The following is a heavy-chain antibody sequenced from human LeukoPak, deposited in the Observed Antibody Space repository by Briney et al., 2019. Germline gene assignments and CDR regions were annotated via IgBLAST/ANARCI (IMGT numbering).Heavy chain of an antibody. CDR3: TRGGSDTAMAHDY. D-gene: IGHD5-18*01. CDR1: GFTFSNHW. CDR2: INRDGSRT. J-gene: IGHJ4*02. Sequence: GGSLRLSCAASGFTFSNHWMHWVRQAPGKGLMWVSRINRDGSRTDYADSVKGRFTISRDDAKNTLYLQVNSLRAEDTAVYFCTRGGSDTAMAHDYWGQGTLVTVSS. V-gene: IGHV3-74*01.